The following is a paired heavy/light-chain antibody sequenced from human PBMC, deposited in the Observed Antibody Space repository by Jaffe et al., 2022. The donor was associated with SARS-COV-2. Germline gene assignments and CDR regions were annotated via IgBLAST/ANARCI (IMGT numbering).Light chain of an antibody. CDR3: QQYHSPWT. CDR2: KAS. CDR1: QSIDSW. J-gene: IGKJ1*01. V-gene: IGKV1-5*03. Sequence: DIQMTQSPSTLSASLGDTVTITCRASQSIDSWLAWYQQKPGKAPMLLIYKASTLQSGVSSRFSGRGSGTEFTLTISSLQPDDFATYYCQQYHSPWTFGHGTRVDVK.
Heavy chain of an antibody. CDR2: IYYNGNT. CDR1: GGSISNVDAY. V-gene: IGHV4-31*03. CDR3: ARAQWSTLGWIIQH. J-gene: IGHJ1*01. D-gene: IGHD2-21*01. Sequence: QVQLQESGPGLVKPSQTLSLTCTVSGGSISNVDAYWNWFRQFPGEGPEWIGYIYYNGNTDYSPSLKSRVSMSVDTSKSHFSLRLTSVTAADTAVYYCARAQWSTLGWIIQHWGQGTLVTVSS.